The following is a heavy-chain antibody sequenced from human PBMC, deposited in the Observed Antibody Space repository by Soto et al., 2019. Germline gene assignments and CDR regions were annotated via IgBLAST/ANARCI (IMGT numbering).Heavy chain of an antibody. D-gene: IGHD2-2*01. V-gene: IGHV3-66*01. CDR2: IYSGGGT. CDR1: GFTVSSNY. Sequence: EVQLVESGGGLVQPGGSLRLSCAVSGFTVSSNYLGWVRQAPGKGLELVSVIYSGGGTLSADSVKGRFTLSRDDYKNMVWLQMNSLKAEDTAVYYCAARGVVLPAGTDALDVWGQGTMVTVSS. CDR3: AARGVVLPAGTDALDV. J-gene: IGHJ3*01.